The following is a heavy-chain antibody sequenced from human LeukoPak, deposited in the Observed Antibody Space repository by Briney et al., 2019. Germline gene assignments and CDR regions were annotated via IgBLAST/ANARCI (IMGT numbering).Heavy chain of an antibody. CDR2: ISSSGSTI. CDR3: ARARSLLFMDV. D-gene: IGHD3-10*01. V-gene: IGHV3-48*03. Sequence: GESLRLSCAASGFSFSNYGMNWVRQAPGKGLEWVSYISSSGSTIYYADSVKGRFTISRDNAKNALYLQMNSLRAEDTAVYYCARARSLLFMDVWGKGTTVTISS. CDR1: GFSFSNYG. J-gene: IGHJ6*03.